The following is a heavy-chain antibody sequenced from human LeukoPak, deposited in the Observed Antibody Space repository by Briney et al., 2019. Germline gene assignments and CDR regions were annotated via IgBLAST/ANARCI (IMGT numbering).Heavy chain of an antibody. CDR3: ARLHGLGSFFAF. Sequence: GESLKISCKASGYSFDKYWIGWVRQKPGKGLELMGIIYPGDSDTRYRPSFEGQITTSADKSINTAYLQWRSLKASDTAMYYCARLHGLGSFFAFWGQGTLVTVFS. D-gene: IGHD3-10*01. CDR1: GYSFDKYW. V-gene: IGHV5-51*01. CDR2: IYPGDSDT. J-gene: IGHJ4*02.